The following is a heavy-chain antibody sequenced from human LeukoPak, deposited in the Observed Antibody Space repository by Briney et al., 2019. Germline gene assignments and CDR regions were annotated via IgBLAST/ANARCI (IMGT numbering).Heavy chain of an antibody. J-gene: IGHJ4*02. Sequence: ASVKVSCKASVYTFTSYDINWVRQATGQGLEWMGWMNPNSGNTGYAQKFQGRVTMTRNTSISTAYMELSSLRSEDTAVYYCARGGNYYYGSGSWGQGTLVTVSS. V-gene: IGHV1-8*01. CDR2: MNPNSGNT. CDR1: VYTFTSYD. CDR3: ARGGNYYYGSGS. D-gene: IGHD3-10*01.